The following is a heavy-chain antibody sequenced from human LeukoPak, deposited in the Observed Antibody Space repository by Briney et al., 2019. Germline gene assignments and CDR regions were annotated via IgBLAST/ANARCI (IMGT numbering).Heavy chain of an antibody. Sequence: GASVKVSCKASGYTFTSYGISWVRQAPGQGLEWMGWISAYNGNTNYAQKLQGRVTMITDTSTSTAYMELRSLRSDDTAVYYCARVGGYCSSTSCYLFWFDPWGQGTLVTVSS. D-gene: IGHD2-2*01. V-gene: IGHV1-18*01. CDR3: ARVGGYCSSTSCYLFWFDP. J-gene: IGHJ5*02. CDR1: GYTFTSYG. CDR2: ISAYNGNT.